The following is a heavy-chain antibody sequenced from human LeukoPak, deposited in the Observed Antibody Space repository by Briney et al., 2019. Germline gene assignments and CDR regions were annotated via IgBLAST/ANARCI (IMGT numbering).Heavy chain of an antibody. CDR3: AKGRGSYEVWDYFDY. Sequence: GGSLRLSCAASGFTFSSYGMHWVRQAPGKGLAWVAVISYDGSNKYYADSVKGRFTISRDNSKNTLYLQMNSLRAEDTAVYYCAKGRGSYEVWDYFDYRGQGTLVTVSS. CDR1: GFTFSSYG. J-gene: IGHJ4*02. V-gene: IGHV3-30*18. D-gene: IGHD1-26*01. CDR2: ISYDGSNK.